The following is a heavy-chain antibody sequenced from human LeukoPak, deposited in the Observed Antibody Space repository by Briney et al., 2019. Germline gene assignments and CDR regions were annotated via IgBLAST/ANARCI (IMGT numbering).Heavy chain of an antibody. CDR1: GFTFNTYW. Sequence: PGGSLRLSCAASGFTFNTYWMHWVRHVPGKGLVWVSRINSDGSRTNYVDSAKGRFAISRDNAKNTLFLQMNSLGAEDSAVYYCAELGITMIGGVWGKGTTVTISS. J-gene: IGHJ6*04. D-gene: IGHD3-10*02. CDR3: AELGITMIGGV. V-gene: IGHV3-74*01. CDR2: INSDGSRT.